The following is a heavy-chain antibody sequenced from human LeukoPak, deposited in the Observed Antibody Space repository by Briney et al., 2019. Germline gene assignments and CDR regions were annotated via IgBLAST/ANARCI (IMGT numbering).Heavy chain of an antibody. CDR1: GFTFSNAW. J-gene: IGHJ3*02. V-gene: IGHV3-15*01. CDR3: TTGTDCSGGSCYYGAFDI. Sequence: GGPLRLSCAASGFTFSNAWMSWVRQAPGKGLEWVGRIKSKTDGGTTDYAAPVKGRFTISRDDSKNTLCLQMNSLKTEDTAVYYCTTGTDCSGGSCYYGAFDIWGQGTMVTVSS. CDR2: IKSKTDGGTT. D-gene: IGHD2-15*01.